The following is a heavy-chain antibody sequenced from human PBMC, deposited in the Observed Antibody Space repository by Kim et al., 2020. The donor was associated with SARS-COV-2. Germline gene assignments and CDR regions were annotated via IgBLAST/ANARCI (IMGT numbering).Heavy chain of an antibody. CDR2: IYYSGCT. J-gene: IGHJ5*02. D-gene: IGHD3-3*01. CDR1: GGSISSRSYY. CDR3: ARHSLRFLEWANWFDP. V-gene: IGHV4-39*01. Sequence: SETLSLTCTVSGGSISSRSYYWGWIRQPPGKGLEWIGSIYYSGCTYYNPSLKSRVTISGDTSKNQFSLKLSSVTAADTAVYYCARHSLRFLEWANWFDPWGQGTLVTVSS.